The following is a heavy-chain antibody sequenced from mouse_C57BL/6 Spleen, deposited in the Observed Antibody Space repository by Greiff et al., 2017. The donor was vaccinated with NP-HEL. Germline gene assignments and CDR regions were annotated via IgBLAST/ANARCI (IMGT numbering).Heavy chain of an antibody. J-gene: IGHJ2*01. Sequence: QVQLQQPGAELVKPGASVKLSCKASGYTFTSYWMHWVKQRPGQGLEWIGMIHPNSGSTNYNEKFKSKATLTVDKSSSTAYMQLSSLTSEDSAVYYCARSLIYYGNYRGYYFDYWGQGTTLTVSS. CDR2: IHPNSGST. V-gene: IGHV1-64*01. CDR3: ARSLIYYGNYRGYYFDY. CDR1: GYTFTSYW. D-gene: IGHD2-1*01.